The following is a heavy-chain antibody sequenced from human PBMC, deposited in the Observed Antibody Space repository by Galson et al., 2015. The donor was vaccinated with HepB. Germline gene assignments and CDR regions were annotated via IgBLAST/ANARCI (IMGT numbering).Heavy chain of an antibody. CDR2: ISSSSSYT. D-gene: IGHD3-22*01. Sequence: SLRLSCAASGCTFSDYYMSWIRQAPGKGLEWVSYISSSSSYTNYADSVKGRFTISRDNAKNSLYLQMNSLRAEDTAVYYCARDLSLYYYDSSGYYVSAHDYWGQGTLVTVSS. J-gene: IGHJ4*02. CDR3: ARDLSLYYYDSSGYYVSAHDY. CDR1: GCTFSDYY. V-gene: IGHV3-11*06.